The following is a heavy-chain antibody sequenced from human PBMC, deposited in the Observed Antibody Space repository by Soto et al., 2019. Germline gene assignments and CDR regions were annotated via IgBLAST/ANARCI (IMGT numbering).Heavy chain of an antibody. V-gene: IGHV4-30-2*01. CDR3: ARGGGSGSFDY. D-gene: IGHD1-26*01. J-gene: IGHJ4*02. CDR2: INHLETT. CDR1: GASITFGGYS. Sequence: SETLSLTCTVSGASITFGGYSWSWIRQTPGKGLEWIGYINHLETTFYNPSFESRLTLSIDRAKNQFSLKLHSMSAADRAVYFCARGGGSGSFDYWGQGILATVSS.